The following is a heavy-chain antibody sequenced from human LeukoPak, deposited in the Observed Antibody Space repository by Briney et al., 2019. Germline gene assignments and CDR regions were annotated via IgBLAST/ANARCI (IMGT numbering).Heavy chain of an antibody. J-gene: IGHJ6*02. D-gene: IGHD2/OR15-2a*01. CDR1: GFTVSSNY. CDR2: IYNGGST. Sequence: GGSLRLSCAASGFTVSSNYMSWVRQAPGKGLEWVSVIYNGGSTYYADSVKGRFTISRDNSKNTLYLQMNSLRAEDTAVYYCARGTTGRSMDVWGQGTTVTVSS. CDR3: ARGTTGRSMDV. V-gene: IGHV3-53*01.